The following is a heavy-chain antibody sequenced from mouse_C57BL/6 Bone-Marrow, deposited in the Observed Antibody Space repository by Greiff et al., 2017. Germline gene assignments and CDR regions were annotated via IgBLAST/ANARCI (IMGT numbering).Heavy chain of an antibody. D-gene: IGHD1-2*01. Sequence: DVHLVESGEGLVKPGGSLKLSCAASGFTFSSYAMSWVRQTPGHRLEWVAYISSGGDYIYYADTVKGRFTLTRANARNTLYLQMSSLKSEDTAMYSGTRDARTTARRRFAYWGQGTLVTVSA. CDR2: ISSGGDYI. J-gene: IGHJ3*01. CDR1: GFTFSSYA. CDR3: TRDARTTARRRFAY. V-gene: IGHV5-9-1*02.